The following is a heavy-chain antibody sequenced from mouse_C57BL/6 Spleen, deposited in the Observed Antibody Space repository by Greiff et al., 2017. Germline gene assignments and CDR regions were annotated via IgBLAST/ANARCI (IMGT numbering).Heavy chain of an antibody. D-gene: IGHD2-3*01. CDR3: ANDGSYYAMDY. V-gene: IGHV5-17*01. J-gene: IGHJ4*01. Sequence: EVKLMESGGGLVKPGGSLKLSCAASGFTFSDYGMHWVRQAPEKGLEWVAYISSGSSTIYYADTVKGRFTISRDNAKNTLFLQMNRLRSEDTAMYYCANDGSYYAMDYWGQGTSVTVSS. CDR1: GFTFSDYG. CDR2: ISSGSSTI.